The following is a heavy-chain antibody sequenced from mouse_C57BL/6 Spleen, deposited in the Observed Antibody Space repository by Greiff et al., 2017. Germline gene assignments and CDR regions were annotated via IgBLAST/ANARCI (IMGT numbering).Heavy chain of an antibody. V-gene: IGHV1-4*01. J-gene: IGHJ4*01. CDR3: ARGFITTVVAYYYAMDY. CDR1: GYTFTSYT. D-gene: IGHD1-1*01. CDR2: INPSSGYT. Sequence: QVQLKESGAELARPGASVKMSCKASGYTFTSYTMHWVKQRPGQGLEWIGYINPSSGYTKYNQKFKDKATLTADKSSSTAYMQLSSLTSEDSAVYYCARGFITTVVAYYYAMDYWGQGTSVTVSS.